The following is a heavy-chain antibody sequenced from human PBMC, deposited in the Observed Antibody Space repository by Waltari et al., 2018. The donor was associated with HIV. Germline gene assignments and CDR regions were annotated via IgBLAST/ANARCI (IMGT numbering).Heavy chain of an antibody. CDR3: AREYYYDSGAYSNWFDP. CDR2: INVNMCGK. Sequence: QVHLVQSGAEVKKPGDSVRVSCETSGYTFTASYMQWVRQAPGQGLEGMGWINVNMCGKRYSQKFQDRVTVTRDTSINTTYLELRSLRSDDTAEYFCAREYYYDSGAYSNWFDPWGQGTLVTVSS. CDR1: GYTFTASY. V-gene: IGHV1-2*02. D-gene: IGHD3-22*01. J-gene: IGHJ5*02.